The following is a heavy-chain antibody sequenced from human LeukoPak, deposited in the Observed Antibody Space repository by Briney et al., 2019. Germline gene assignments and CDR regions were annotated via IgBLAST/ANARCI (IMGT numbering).Heavy chain of an antibody. CDR3: ARDEYSDSSVWYFDL. V-gene: IGHV3-21*01. Sequence: GGSLRLSCAASGFLFSSHNMNWVRQAPGKGLEWVASISSSSTYIYYGDSVKGRFTVSRDNAKRSLYLQMNSLRVEDTAVYYCARDEYSDSSVWYFDLWGRGTLVTVSS. CDR1: GFLFSSHN. J-gene: IGHJ2*01. CDR2: ISSSSTYI. D-gene: IGHD6-6*01.